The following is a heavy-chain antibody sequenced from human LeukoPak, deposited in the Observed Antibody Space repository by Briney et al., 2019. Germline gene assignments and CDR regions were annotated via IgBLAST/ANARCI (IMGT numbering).Heavy chain of an antibody. D-gene: IGHD3-10*01. V-gene: IGHV3-23*01. J-gene: IGHJ4*02. CDR2: ISGSGGST. CDR1: GFTFSTYG. CDR3: AGRGSGSYFDY. Sequence: GGSLRLSCAASGFTFSTYGINWVRQAPGKGLEWVSTISGSGGSTYYAGSVKGRFTISRDNSKNTLYLQMNSLRAEDTAVYYCAGRGSGSYFDYWGQGTLVTVSS.